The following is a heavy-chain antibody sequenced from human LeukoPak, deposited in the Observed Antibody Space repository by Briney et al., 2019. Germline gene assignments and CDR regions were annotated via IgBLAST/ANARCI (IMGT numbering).Heavy chain of an antibody. CDR1: GGSTSGSY. J-gene: IGHJ4*02. D-gene: IGHD4-17*01. CDR2: MYNSGST. Sequence: SETLSLTCTVSGGSTSGSYRSWIRQPPGKGLEWIAYMYNSGSTNYNPSLKSRVTISIDTSKNQFSLKLSSLTAADTAIYYCARGIESYGDYGYWGQGILVTVSS. CDR3: ARGIESYGDYGY. V-gene: IGHV4-59*01.